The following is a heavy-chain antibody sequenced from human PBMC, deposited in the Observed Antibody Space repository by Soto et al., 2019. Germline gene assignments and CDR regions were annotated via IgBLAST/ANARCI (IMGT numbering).Heavy chain of an antibody. D-gene: IGHD1-7*01. Sequence: EVQLLESGGGLVQRGGSLRLSCAASGFTFNIYAMTWVRQAPGKGLEWVSVISGSGGRTYYADSVKGRFTVSRDNSKNTLYLQMSSLRAEDTALYYCAKNQERELPRVIDFWGQGTLVTVSS. CDR3: AKNQERELPRVIDF. CDR1: GFTFNIYA. CDR2: ISGSGGRT. V-gene: IGHV3-23*01. J-gene: IGHJ4*02.